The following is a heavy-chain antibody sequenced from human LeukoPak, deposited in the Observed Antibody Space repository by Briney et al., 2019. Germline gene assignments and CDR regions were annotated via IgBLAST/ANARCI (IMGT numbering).Heavy chain of an antibody. Sequence: SETLSLTCAVYGGSFSGYYWSWIRQPPGKGLEWIGEINHSGSTNYNPSLRSRVTISVDTSKNQFSLKLSSVTAADTAVYYCARPQGGTTYAFDIWGQGTMVTVSS. CDR3: ARPQGGTTYAFDI. V-gene: IGHV4-34*01. CDR2: INHSGST. D-gene: IGHD1-7*01. CDR1: GGSFSGYY. J-gene: IGHJ3*02.